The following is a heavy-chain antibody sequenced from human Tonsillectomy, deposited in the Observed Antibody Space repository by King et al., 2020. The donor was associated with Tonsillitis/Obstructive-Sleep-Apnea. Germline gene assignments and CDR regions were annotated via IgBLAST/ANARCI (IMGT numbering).Heavy chain of an antibody. CDR3: ARLNLGMIVKDAFDI. CDR2: IYYSGST. J-gene: IGHJ3*02. CDR1: GGSISSYY. Sequence: LQLQESGPGLVKPSETLSLTCTVSGGSISSYYWSWIRQPPGKGLEWIGYIYYSGSTNYNPSLKSRVTISVDTSKNQFSLKLSSVTAADTAVYYCARLNLGMIVKDAFDIWGQGTMVTVSS. V-gene: IGHV4-59*08. D-gene: IGHD3-22*01.